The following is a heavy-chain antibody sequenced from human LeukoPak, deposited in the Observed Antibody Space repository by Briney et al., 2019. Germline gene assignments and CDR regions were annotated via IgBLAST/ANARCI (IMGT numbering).Heavy chain of an antibody. D-gene: IGHD5-24*01. J-gene: IGHJ4*02. CDR1: GFSFNTYD. V-gene: IGHV3-23*01. Sequence: GGSLRLSCVGSGFSFNTYDMGWVRQTPGKGLEWVSAISTTGGYTEDADSVKGRFTISRDNSQSTLFLQMHSLRAEDTAVYYCAKKPATIKFPFDIWGQGTLVTVSP. CDR2: ISTTGGYT. CDR3: AKKPATIKFPFDI.